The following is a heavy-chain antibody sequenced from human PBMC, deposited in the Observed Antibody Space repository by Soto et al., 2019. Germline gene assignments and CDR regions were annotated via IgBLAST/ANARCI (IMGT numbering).Heavy chain of an antibody. V-gene: IGHV4-30-2*01. CDR3: ARGGGSDSFDY. J-gene: IGHJ4*02. D-gene: IGHD1-26*01. CDR2: INHLETT. CDR1: GASITFGGYS. Sequence: PSETLSLTCIGSGASITFGGYSWSWIRQTPGKGLEWIGYINHLETTFYNPSFESRLTLSIDRAKNQFSLKLHSMSAADRAVYFCARGGGSDSFDYWGQGILVTVSS.